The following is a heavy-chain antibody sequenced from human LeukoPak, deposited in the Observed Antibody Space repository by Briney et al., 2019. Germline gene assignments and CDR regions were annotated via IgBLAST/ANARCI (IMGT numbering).Heavy chain of an antibody. CDR1: GGSISSNNW. J-gene: IGHJ5*01. D-gene: IGHD3-3*01. CDR3: ARTPYYDFWSGYYRSWFDP. Sequence: SETLSLTCAVSGGSISSNNWWSWVRQPPGKGLEWIGEIYHSGSTNYNPSLKSRVTISVDTSKNQFSLKLSSVTAADTAVYYCARTPYYDFWSGYYRSWFDPWGQGTLVTVSS. CDR2: IYHSGST. V-gene: IGHV4-4*02.